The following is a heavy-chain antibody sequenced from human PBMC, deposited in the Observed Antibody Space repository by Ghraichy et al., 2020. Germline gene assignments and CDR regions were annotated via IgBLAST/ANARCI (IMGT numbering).Heavy chain of an antibody. CDR2: SRNKANSYYT. D-gene: IGHD3-10*01. Sequence: GESLNISCAASGFTFSDRYMDWVRQAPGKGLEWVGRSRNKANSYYTEYATSVKGRFTISRDESKDLLNLQMNSLKTEDTAVYYCARGGGSFGDLSLDYWGQGALVSVSS. V-gene: IGHV3-72*01. CDR1: GFTFSDRY. J-gene: IGHJ4*02. CDR3: ARGGGSFGDLSLDY.